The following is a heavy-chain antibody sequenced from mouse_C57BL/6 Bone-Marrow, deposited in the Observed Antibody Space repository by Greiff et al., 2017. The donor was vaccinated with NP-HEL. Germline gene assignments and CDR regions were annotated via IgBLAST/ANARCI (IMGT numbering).Heavy chain of an antibody. Sequence: EVQLQQSGAELVKPGASVKLSCTASGFNFNDYYMHWVKQRTEQGLEWIGSIDPEDGDTKYAPKFQGKATITADTSSNTAYLQLSSLTSEDTAVYYCDRQDYDGWFAYWGQGTLVTVSA. CDR3: DRQDYDGWFAY. D-gene: IGHD2-4*01. J-gene: IGHJ3*01. CDR1: GFNFNDYY. V-gene: IGHV14-2*01. CDR2: IDPEDGDT.